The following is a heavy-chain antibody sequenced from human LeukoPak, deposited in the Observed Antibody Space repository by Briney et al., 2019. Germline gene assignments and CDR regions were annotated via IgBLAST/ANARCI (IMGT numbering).Heavy chain of an antibody. D-gene: IGHD3-10*01. J-gene: IGHJ4*02. CDR3: ARERRFGPGDY. CDR2: ISGSGSGGST. Sequence: GGSLRLSCAASGFTFSSSAMSWVRQAPGKGLEWVSSISGSGSGGSTYYADSVKGRFTISRDNAKNSLYLQMNSLRAEDTAVYYCARERRFGPGDYWGQGTLVTVSS. V-gene: IGHV3-23*01. CDR1: GFTFSSSA.